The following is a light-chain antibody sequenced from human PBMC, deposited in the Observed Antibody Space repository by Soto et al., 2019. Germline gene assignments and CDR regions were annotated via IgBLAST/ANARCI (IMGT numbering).Light chain of an antibody. J-gene: IGLJ1*01. V-gene: IGLV2-8*01. Sequence: QSALTQPPSASGSPGQSVAISCTGTSSDVGGYNYVSWYQQHPGKAPKLMIYEVNKRPSGVPDRFSGSKSGNTASLTVSGLQAEDEADYYCSSYAGSSNVFVTGTKVIVL. CDR3: SSYAGSSNV. CDR2: EVN. CDR1: SSDVGGYNY.